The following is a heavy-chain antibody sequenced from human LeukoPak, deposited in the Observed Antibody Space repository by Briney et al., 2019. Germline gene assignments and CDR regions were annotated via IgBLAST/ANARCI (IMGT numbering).Heavy chain of an antibody. Sequence: GGSLRLSCAASGFTVSSNYMSWVRQAPGKGLEWVSVIYSGGSTYYADSVKGRFTISRHNSKNTLYLQMNSLRAEDTAVYYCARALGRYCSGGSCVTAFDIWGQGTMVTVSS. CDR1: GFTVSSNY. CDR2: IYSGGST. J-gene: IGHJ3*02. CDR3: ARALGRYCSGGSCVTAFDI. V-gene: IGHV3-53*04. D-gene: IGHD2-15*01.